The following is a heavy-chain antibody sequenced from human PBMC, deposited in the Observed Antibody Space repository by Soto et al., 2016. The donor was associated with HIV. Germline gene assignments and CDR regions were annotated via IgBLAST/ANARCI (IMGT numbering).Heavy chain of an antibody. CDR3: ARRRLGRSGVLDF. V-gene: IGHV4-34*02. D-gene: IGHD3-10*01. CDR2: VSHTGDV. CDR1: GESFSGYY. Sequence: QQWGAGLLQPSETLSLVCAVYGESFSGYYWSWIRQFPEEGLQWIGEVSHTGDVKYRPSLKSRIVISEDRSKNQFSLTLHSLTVADTATYYCARRRLGRSGVLDFXGQRATVIVSS. J-gene: IGHJ6*01.